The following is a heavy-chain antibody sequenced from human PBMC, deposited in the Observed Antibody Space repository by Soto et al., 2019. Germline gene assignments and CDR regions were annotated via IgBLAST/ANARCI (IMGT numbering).Heavy chain of an antibody. J-gene: IGHJ5*02. Sequence: QVQLQQWGAGLLKPSETLSLTCDVYGGSFSGYYWTWIRQPPGKGLEWIGEINHSGSTLYNPDLKSRVTISVDTSNNQFSLRLTSVTAADTAVYYCARVKAAGWFDPWGQGTLVTVSS. CDR3: ARVKAAGWFDP. CDR1: GGSFSGYY. CDR2: INHSGST. V-gene: IGHV4-34*01. D-gene: IGHD6-13*01.